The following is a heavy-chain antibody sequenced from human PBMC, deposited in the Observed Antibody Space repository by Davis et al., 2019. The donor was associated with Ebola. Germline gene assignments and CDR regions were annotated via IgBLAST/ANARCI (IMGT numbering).Heavy chain of an antibody. V-gene: IGHV6-1*01. J-gene: IGHJ5*02. D-gene: IGHD5-12*01. CDR1: GDSVSSNRAA. CDR2: TYYSSKMYN. CDR3: ASGWLRGGGVDP. Sequence: PSETLSLTCDISGDSVSSNRAAWNSIRQSPSRGLEWLGRTYYSSKMYNDYAVSVKSRITINLDTSNNQLSLQLNSVTPEDTAVYYRASGWLRGGGVDPWGQGTLVTVST.